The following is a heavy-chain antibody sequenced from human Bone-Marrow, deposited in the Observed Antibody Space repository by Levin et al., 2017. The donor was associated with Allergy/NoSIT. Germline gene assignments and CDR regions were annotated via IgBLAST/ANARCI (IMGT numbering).Heavy chain of an antibody. Sequence: GESLKISCAASGFTFSTYWMHWVRQAPGKGLVWVSRIQSNGKTNYADSVKGRFTISRDNAKNTLYLQMNSLTAEDTAVYYCARDRFYSDSGSNFSWFDPWGQRTLVTVSS. CDR3: ARDRFYSDSGSNFSWFDP. D-gene: IGHD3-10*01. CDR1: GFTFSTYW. J-gene: IGHJ5*02. V-gene: IGHV3-74*01. CDR2: IQSNGKT.